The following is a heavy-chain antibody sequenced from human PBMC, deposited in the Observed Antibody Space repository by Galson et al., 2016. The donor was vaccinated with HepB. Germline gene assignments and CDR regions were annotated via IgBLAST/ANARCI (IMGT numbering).Heavy chain of an antibody. CDR3: VRDKEGGYGFDY. D-gene: IGHD5-12*01. Sequence: SLRLSCAASGFIFSDYGMHWVRQAPGEGLEWVAVIWNDGSNKYYADSVKGRFTISRDNSKNTLDLQVNILKVEDTAVYYCVRDKEGGYGFDYWGQGILVTVSS. J-gene: IGHJ4*01. V-gene: IGHV3-33*01. CDR1: GFIFSDYG. CDR2: IWNDGSNK.